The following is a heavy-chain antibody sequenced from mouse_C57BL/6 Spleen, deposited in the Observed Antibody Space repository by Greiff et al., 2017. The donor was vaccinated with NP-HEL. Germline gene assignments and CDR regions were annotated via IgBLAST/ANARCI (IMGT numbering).Heavy chain of an antibody. CDR1: GYTFTSYW. CDR2: IDPSDSYT. Sequence: VQLQQPGAELVKPGASVKLSCKASGYTFTSYWMQWVKQRPGQGLEWIGEIDPSDSYTNYNQKFKGKATLTVDTSSSTAYMQLSSLTSEDSAVYYCARYYGSSYGVDYWGQGTTLTVSS. CDR3: ARYYGSSYGVDY. J-gene: IGHJ2*01. D-gene: IGHD1-1*01. V-gene: IGHV1-50*01.